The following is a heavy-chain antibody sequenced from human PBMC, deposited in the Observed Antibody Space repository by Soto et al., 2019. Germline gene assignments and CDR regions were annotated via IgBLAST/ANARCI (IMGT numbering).Heavy chain of an antibody. Sequence: QVQLVQSGAEVKKPGSSVKVSCKASGGTFSSYTISWVRQAPGQGLEWMGRIIPILGIANYAQKFQGRVTITADNXXRXAXTERSSLRSEDTAVYYCARDRDYGEGGSGSYGAFDIWGQGTMVTVSS. CDR1: GGTFSSYT. D-gene: IGHD3-10*01. CDR3: ARDRDYGEGGSGSYGAFDI. J-gene: IGHJ3*02. CDR2: IIPILGIA. V-gene: IGHV1-69*08.